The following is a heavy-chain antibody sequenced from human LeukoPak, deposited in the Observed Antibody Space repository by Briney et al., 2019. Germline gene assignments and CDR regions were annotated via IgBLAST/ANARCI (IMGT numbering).Heavy chain of an antibody. CDR3: ARAPGIAAAGTLDY. D-gene: IGHD6-13*01. V-gene: IGHV4-59*08. CDR1: GGSISSYY. CDR2: IYYSGST. Sequence: SETLSLTCTVSGGSISSYYWTWIRQSPGKGLEWIGHIYYSGSTNYNPSLKSRVAISVDTSKNQFSLKLSSVTAADTAVYYCARAPGIAAAGTLDYWGQGTLVTVSS. J-gene: IGHJ4*02.